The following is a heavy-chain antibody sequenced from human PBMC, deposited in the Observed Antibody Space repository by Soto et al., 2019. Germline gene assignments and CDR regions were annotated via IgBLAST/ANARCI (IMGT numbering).Heavy chain of an antibody. CDR3: AKDGFGGASDY. V-gene: IGHV3-23*01. D-gene: IGHD3-3*01. CDR1: GFTFSSYA. Sequence: EVHLLESGGGFAQPGGSLRLSCAASGFTFSSYAMHWVRQAPGRGLEWVSTISGSGTNIYYADSVQGRFTISRDNSQNTLFLQMTSLRVDDAATYHCAKDGFGGASDYWGQGTHVTVSS. J-gene: IGHJ4*02. CDR2: ISGSGTNI.